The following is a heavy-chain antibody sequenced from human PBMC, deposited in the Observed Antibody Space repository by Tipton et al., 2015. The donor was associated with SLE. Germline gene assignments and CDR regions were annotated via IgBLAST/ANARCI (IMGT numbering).Heavy chain of an antibody. V-gene: IGHV3-30*04. J-gene: IGHJ5*02. CDR1: GFTFSSYT. D-gene: IGHD2-15*01. Sequence: SLRLSCAASGFTFSSYTMHWVRQAPGKGLEWVAVISYDGSNKYYADSVKGRFTISRDNSKNTLYLQTNSLRVEDTAVYYCAVGYCSGGSCYSGGWFDPWGQGTLVSVSS. CDR3: AVGYCSGGSCYSGGWFDP. CDR2: ISYDGSNK.